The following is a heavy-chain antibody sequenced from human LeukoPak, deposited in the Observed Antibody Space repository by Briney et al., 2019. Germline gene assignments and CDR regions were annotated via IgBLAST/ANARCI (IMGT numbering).Heavy chain of an antibody. J-gene: IGHJ3*02. CDR1: GGSISSSSYY. CDR3: ASTGYYDSSVLPGDAFDI. Sequence: SEPLSLTCTVSGGSISSSSYYWGWIRQPPGKGLEWIGSIYYSGSTYYNPSLKSRVTISVDTSKNQFSLKLSSVTAADTAVYYCASTGYYDSSVLPGDAFDIWGQGTMVTVSS. CDR2: IYYSGST. V-gene: IGHV4-39*01. D-gene: IGHD3-22*01.